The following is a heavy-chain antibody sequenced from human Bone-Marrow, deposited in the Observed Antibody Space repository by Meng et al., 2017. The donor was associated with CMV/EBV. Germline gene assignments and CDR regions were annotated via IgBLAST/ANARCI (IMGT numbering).Heavy chain of an antibody. CDR1: GFTFDDYA. V-gene: IGHV3-9*01. Sequence: SLKISCAASGFTFDDYAMHWVRQAPGKGLEWVSGISWNSGSIGYADSVKGRFTISRDNAKNSLYLQMNSLRADDTALYYCSKKAVSPPSLDNWFDPWGQGTLVTVSS. J-gene: IGHJ5*02. CDR3: SKKAVSPPSLDNWFDP. CDR2: ISWNSGSI. D-gene: IGHD5/OR15-5a*01.